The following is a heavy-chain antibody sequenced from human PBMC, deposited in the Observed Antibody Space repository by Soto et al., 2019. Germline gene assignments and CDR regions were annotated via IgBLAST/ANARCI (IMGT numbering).Heavy chain of an antibody. CDR3: ARDPGTIAGPTSY. V-gene: IGHV3-53*01. CDR1: GFTVSSNY. Sequence: GGSLRLSCAASGFTVSSNYMSWVRQAPGKGLEWVSVIYRGGSTYYADSVKGRFTISRAXXXXXLXLXMXXXXAEXTAVYYCARDPGTIAGPTSYWGQGTLVTVSS. D-gene: IGHD3-3*01. J-gene: IGHJ4*02. CDR2: IYRGGST.